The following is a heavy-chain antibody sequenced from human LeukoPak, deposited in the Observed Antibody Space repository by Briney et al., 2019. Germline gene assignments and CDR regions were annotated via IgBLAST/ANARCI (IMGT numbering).Heavy chain of an antibody. CDR1: GFVFSDYG. V-gene: IGHV3-33*01. CDR2: IWYDGSHK. J-gene: IGHJ5*02. Sequence: PGRSLRLSCAASGFVFSDYGMHWVRQAPGKSLEWVAIIWYDGSHKYYADSVKGRFSISRDNSKNTLSLQMNSLRAEDTAVYYCARVVYASGSYRIDPWGQGTLVTVSS. CDR3: ARVVYASGSYRIDP. D-gene: IGHD3-10*01.